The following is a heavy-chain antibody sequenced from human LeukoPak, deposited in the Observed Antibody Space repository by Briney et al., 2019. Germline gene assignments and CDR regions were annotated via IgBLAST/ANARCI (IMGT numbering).Heavy chain of an antibody. J-gene: IGHJ4*02. D-gene: IGHD3-10*01. V-gene: IGHV3-53*01. CDR3: ARETGARRVGDHFFDY. CDR2: FYSWGTT. Sequence: GGPLRLSCAASGFTVSSKYMSCVRRAPGKGLEGVSVFYSWGTTHYADSVRDRFTISRDNSKNTLYPQMNSLRAEATAVYYCARETGARRVGDHFFDYWGQGTLVTVYS. CDR1: GFTVSSKY.